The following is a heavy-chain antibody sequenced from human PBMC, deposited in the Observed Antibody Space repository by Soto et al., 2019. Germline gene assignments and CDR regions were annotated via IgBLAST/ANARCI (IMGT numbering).Heavy chain of an antibody. CDR3: AITMVRGVQYMANGFDP. J-gene: IGHJ5*02. D-gene: IGHD3-10*01. V-gene: IGHV4-59*01. Sequence: SETLSLTCTVSGGSISSYYWSWIRQPPGKGLEWIGYIYYSGSTNSNPSLKSRVTISVDTSKNQFSLKLSSVTAADTASYYCAITMVRGVQYMANGFDPWGQGTLVTVSS. CDR2: IYYSGST. CDR1: GGSISSYY.